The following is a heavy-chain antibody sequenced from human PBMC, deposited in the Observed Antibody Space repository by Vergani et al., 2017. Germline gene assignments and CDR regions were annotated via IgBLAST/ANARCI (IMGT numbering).Heavy chain of an antibody. Sequence: QESGSGLVKPSQTLSLTCAVSGGSISSGGYYWSWIRQPPGKALEWLALIYWDDDKRYSPSLKSRLTITKDTSKNQVVLTMTNMDPVDTATYYCAHARLEYYFDYWGQGTLVTVSS. V-gene: IGHV2-5*08. J-gene: IGHJ4*02. CDR3: AHARLEYYFDY. CDR1: GGSISSGGYY. D-gene: IGHD1-1*01. CDR2: IYWDDDK.